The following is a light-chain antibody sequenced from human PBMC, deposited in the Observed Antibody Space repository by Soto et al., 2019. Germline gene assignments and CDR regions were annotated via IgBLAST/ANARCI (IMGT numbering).Light chain of an antibody. Sequence: QSALTQPASVSGSPGQSITISCTGTSRDVGKYNLVSWYQHHPGKAPKLMIYEVSKRPSGVSNRFSGSKSGNTASLTISGLQAEDEADYYCCSYVVGSALFGGGTKVTVL. CDR2: EVS. V-gene: IGLV2-23*02. CDR3: CSYVVGSAL. CDR1: SRDVGKYNL. J-gene: IGLJ2*01.